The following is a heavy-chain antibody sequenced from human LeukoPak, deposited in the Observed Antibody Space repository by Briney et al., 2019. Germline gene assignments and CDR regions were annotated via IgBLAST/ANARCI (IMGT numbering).Heavy chain of an antibody. Sequence: PGRSLRLSCAASGFTFSSYAMHWVRQAPGKGLEWVAVISYDGSNKYYADFVKGRFTISRDNSKNTLYLQMNSLRAEDTAVYYCARMYDFWSGYGPSGLDPWGQGTLVTVSS. V-gene: IGHV3-30-3*01. CDR2: ISYDGSNK. CDR3: ARMYDFWSGYGPSGLDP. D-gene: IGHD3-3*01. CDR1: GFTFSSYA. J-gene: IGHJ5*02.